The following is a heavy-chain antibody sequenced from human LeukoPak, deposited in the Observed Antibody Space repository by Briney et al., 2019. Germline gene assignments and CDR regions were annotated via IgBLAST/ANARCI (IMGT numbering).Heavy chain of an antibody. CDR2: IYYSGST. J-gene: IGHJ5*02. D-gene: IGHD3-22*01. V-gene: IGHV4-39*01. CDR1: GGSISSSSYY. CDR3: ARARDYYDSSSYPNWFDP. Sequence: ASETLSLTCTVSGGSISSSSYYWGWIRQPPGKGLEWIGSIYYSGSTYYNPSLKSRVTISVDTSKNQFSLKLSSVTAADTAVYYCARARDYYDSSSYPNWFDPWGQGTLVTVSS.